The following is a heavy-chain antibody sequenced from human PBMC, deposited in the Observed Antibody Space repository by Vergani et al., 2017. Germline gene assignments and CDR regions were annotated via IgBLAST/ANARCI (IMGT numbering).Heavy chain of an antibody. Sequence: QVQLQQWGAGLLKPSETLSLTCGVYGGSFSDFYWIWIRQPPGKGLECIGEINDSVITNYNPSRKSRVTISVDTSKNQFSLKLSSVTAADTAVYYCAIGPKYLRYFDYWGQGTLVTVSS. CDR3: AIGPKYLRYFDY. CDR2: INDSVIT. D-gene: IGHD2/OR15-2a*01. V-gene: IGHV4-34*01. J-gene: IGHJ4*02. CDR1: GGSFSDFY.